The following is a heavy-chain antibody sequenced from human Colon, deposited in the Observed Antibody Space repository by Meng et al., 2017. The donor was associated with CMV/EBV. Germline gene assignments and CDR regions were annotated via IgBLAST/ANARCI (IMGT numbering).Heavy chain of an antibody. J-gene: IGHJ6*02. CDR1: GFTFRSYA. D-gene: IGHD3-3*01. V-gene: IGHV3-23*03. Sequence: GESLKISCVASGFTFRSYAMSWVRQAPGKGLEWVAVIDSGGYTTNYADSVKGRFTISREDSRNTLYLEMSSLRVEDTAKYYCAKGSLEWLYYGMDVWGQGTTVTVSS. CDR2: IDSGGYTT. CDR3: AKGSLEWLYYGMDV.